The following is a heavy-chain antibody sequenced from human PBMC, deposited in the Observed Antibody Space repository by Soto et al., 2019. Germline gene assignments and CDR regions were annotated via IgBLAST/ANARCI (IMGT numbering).Heavy chain of an antibody. V-gene: IGHV1-8*01. J-gene: IGHJ4*02. CDR2: MNPNSGNT. CDR1: GYTFTSYD. CDR3: ARGTPIAVLRYFDWLLSYYFDY. D-gene: IGHD3-9*01. Sequence: ASVKVSCKASGYTFTSYDINWVRQATGQGLEWMGWMNPNSGNTGYAQKFQGRVTMTRNTSISTAYMELSSLRSEDTAVYYCARGTPIAVLRYFDWLLSYYFDYWGQGSLVTVSS.